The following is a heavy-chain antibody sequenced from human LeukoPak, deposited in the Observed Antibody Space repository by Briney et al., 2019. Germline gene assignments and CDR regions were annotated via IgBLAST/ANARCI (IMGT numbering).Heavy chain of an antibody. V-gene: IGHV4-4*02. CDR1: GGSISSSNW. J-gene: IGHJ6*03. Sequence: SGTLSLTCAVSGGSISSSNWWSWVRQPPGKGLEWIGRIYTSGSTNYNPSLKSRVTMSVDTSKNQFSLKLSSVTAADTAVYYCARALNGYNWDYYYYMDVWGKGTTVTISS. CDR3: ARALNGYNWDYYYYMDV. CDR2: IYTSGST. D-gene: IGHD5-24*01.